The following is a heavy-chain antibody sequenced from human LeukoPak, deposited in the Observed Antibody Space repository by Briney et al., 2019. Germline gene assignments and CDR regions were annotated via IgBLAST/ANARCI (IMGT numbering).Heavy chain of an antibody. V-gene: IGHV3-23*01. CDR1: GFTFSSYA. J-gene: IGHJ5*02. Sequence: GGSLRLSCAASGFTFSSYAMSWVRQAPGKGLEWVSAISGSGGSTYYADSVKGRFTISRDNSKNTLYLQMNSLRAEDTAVYYCAKGSSPSTRGNWFDPWVQGTLVTVSS. CDR2: ISGSGGST. D-gene: IGHD2-2*01. CDR3: AKGSSPSTRGNWFDP.